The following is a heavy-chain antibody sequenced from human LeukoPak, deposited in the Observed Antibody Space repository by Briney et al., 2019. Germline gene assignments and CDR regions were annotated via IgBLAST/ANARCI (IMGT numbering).Heavy chain of an antibody. D-gene: IGHD3-3*01. CDR2: INPKSGRT. Sequence: ASVKVSCKTSGYSFTDYYIHWVRQAPGQGLEWMGWINPKSGRTSSARKFQDRVTMTRDPSISTVYMDMAWLTSDDTTIYFCARADFVDAGPYLIGPWGQGTLVTVSS. CDR3: ARADFVDAGPYLIGP. V-gene: IGHV1-2*02. CDR1: GYSFTDYY. J-gene: IGHJ5*02.